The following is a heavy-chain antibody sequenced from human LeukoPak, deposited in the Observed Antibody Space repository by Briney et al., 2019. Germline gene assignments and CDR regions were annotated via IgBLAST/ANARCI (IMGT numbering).Heavy chain of an antibody. CDR1: GFAFSSYA. J-gene: IGHJ4*02. Sequence: PGGSLRLSCVASGFAFSSYAMSWVRQAAGKGLEWVSSTSSSGETTYYADSVKGRFTISRDNSRNTLYLQMNSLRAEDTAVYYCARLDYYDSSGYEDYWGQGTLVTVSS. V-gene: IGHV3-23*01. D-gene: IGHD3-22*01. CDR3: ARLDYYDSSGYEDY. CDR2: TSSSGETT.